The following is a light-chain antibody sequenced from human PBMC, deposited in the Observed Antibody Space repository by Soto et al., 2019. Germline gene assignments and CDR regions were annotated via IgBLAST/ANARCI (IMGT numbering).Light chain of an antibody. V-gene: IGKV1-5*01. CDR2: DVS. J-gene: IGKJ1*01. CDR1: QSISRW. CDR3: QQYNTFWT. Sequence: DIQMTQSPSTLSASVGDRVTITCRASQSISRWWAWYQQKPGKAPKLLIYDVSSLESGVPSRFSGSGSGTEFTLTISSLQPDDSATYYCQQYNTFWTFGQGTKVEIK.